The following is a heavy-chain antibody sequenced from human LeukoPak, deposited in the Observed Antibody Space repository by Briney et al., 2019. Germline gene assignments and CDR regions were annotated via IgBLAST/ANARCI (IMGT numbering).Heavy chain of an antibody. Sequence: GGSLRLSCAASGFTFDDYAMHWVRQAPGKGLEWVSGISWNSGSIGYADSVKGRFTISRDNTKNSLYLQMNSLRAEDMALYYCAKGNSYGIYYYYMDVWGKGTTVTVSS. CDR1: GFTFDDYA. CDR2: ISWNSGSI. D-gene: IGHD5-18*01. J-gene: IGHJ6*03. CDR3: AKGNSYGIYYYYMDV. V-gene: IGHV3-9*03.